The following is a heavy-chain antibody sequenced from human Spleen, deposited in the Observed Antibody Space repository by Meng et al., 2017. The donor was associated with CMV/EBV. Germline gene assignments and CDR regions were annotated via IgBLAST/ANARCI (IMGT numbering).Heavy chain of an antibody. J-gene: IGHJ4*02. CDR2: ISSSSSYI. V-gene: IGHV3-21*01. CDR1: GFTFSSYS. Sequence: GESLKISCAASGFTFSSYSMNWVRQAPGKGLEWVSSISSSSSYIYYADSVKGRFTISRDNAKNSLYLQMNSLRAEDTAVYYCARSSRTHYFDYWGQGPLVTVSS. D-gene: IGHD2-15*01. CDR3: ARSSRTHYFDY.